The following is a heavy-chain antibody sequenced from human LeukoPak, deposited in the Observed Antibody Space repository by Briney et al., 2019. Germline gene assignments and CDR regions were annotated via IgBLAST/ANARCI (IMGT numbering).Heavy chain of an antibody. J-gene: IGHJ4*02. CDR2: INTKIDGGTT. CDR1: RFTFSNAW. Sequence: PGGSLRLSCAASRFTFSNAWMSWVRQALGKGLEWVGRINTKIDGGTTDYAAPVKGRFTISRDDSKNTLYLQMNSLKTEDTAVYYCTTIPGSSSNWYYPDYWGQGTLVTVSS. D-gene: IGHD6-13*01. V-gene: IGHV3-15*01. CDR3: TTIPGSSSNWYYPDY.